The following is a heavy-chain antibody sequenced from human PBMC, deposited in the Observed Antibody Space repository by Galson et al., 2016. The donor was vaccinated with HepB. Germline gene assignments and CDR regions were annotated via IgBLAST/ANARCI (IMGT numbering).Heavy chain of an antibody. CDR3: TRGGTAPYYYFGLDV. V-gene: IGHV1-2*06. J-gene: IGHJ6*02. Sequence: SCKASGYTFSDYYIHWVRQAPGQGLEWMGRISPFSGATVYTQKFQGAVTMTRDRSITTAYMELNSLKSDDTAVYYCTRGGTAPYYYFGLDVWGQGTTVTVSS. CDR1: GYTFSDYY. CDR2: ISPFSGAT. D-gene: IGHD1-7*01.